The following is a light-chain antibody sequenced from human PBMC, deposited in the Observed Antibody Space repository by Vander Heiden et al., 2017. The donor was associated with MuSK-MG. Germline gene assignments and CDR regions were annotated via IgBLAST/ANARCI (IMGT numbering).Light chain of an antibody. Sequence: IVMTQSPATLSVSPGERATLSCRASQSVSSNLAWYQQKPGQAPRLLIYGASTRATGIPARFSGSGSGTEFTLTISSLQSEDFAVYYCQQYNNWACTFGQGTKLEIK. CDR3: QQYNNWACT. CDR1: QSVSSN. V-gene: IGKV3-15*01. J-gene: IGKJ2*02. CDR2: GAS.